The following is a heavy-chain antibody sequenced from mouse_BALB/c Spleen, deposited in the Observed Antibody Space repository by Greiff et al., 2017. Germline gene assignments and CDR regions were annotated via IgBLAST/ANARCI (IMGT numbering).Heavy chain of an antibody. J-gene: IGHJ4*01. V-gene: IGHV5-6-4*01. Sequence: EVKLMESGGGLVKPGGSLKLSCAASGFTFSSYTMSWVRQTPEKRLEWVATISSGGSYTYYPDSVKGRFTISRDNAKNTLYLQMSSLKSEDTAMYYCTRDLMITTRNHAMDYWGQGTSVTVSS. CDR2: ISSGGSYT. CDR1: GFTFSSYT. CDR3: TRDLMITTRNHAMDY. D-gene: IGHD2-4*01.